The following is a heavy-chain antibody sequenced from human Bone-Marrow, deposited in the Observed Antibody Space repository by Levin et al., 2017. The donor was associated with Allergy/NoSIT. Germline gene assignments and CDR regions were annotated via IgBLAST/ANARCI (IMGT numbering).Heavy chain of an antibody. CDR3: AKGGRTPGATSLFDP. D-gene: IGHD1-26*01. CDR1: GYTFADYY. J-gene: IGHJ5*02. V-gene: IGHV1-2*06. Sequence: ASVKVSCKASGYTFADYYIHWVRQAPGQGLEWLGRINTDSGGATFAQKFQDRVTISRDTSISTCNMELSSLRSDDTAVYFCAKGGRTPGATSLFDPWGQGTLVTVSS. CDR2: INTDSGGA.